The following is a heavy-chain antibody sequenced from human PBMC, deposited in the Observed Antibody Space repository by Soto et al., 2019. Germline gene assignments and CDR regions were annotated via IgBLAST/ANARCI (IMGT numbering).Heavy chain of an antibody. CDR1: GYTFTSYY. D-gene: IGHD6-25*01. CDR3: AVRDPRTATLFDY. CDR2: INPSGGST. J-gene: IGHJ4*02. Sequence: QVQLVQSGAEVKKPGASVKVSCKASGYTFTSYYMHWVRQAPGQGLEWMGIINPSGGSTSYAQKFPGRVTMTRDTSTSTVYMELSSLRSEDTAVYYCAVRDPRTATLFDYWGQGTLVTVSS. V-gene: IGHV1-46*01.